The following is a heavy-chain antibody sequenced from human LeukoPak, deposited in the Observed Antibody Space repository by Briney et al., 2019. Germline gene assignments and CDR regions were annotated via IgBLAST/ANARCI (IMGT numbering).Heavy chain of an antibody. V-gene: IGHV4-61*08. CDR1: GGSISSGGYY. D-gene: IGHD3-16*01. CDR2: VYDIGST. CDR3: ARGGVLKSVDY. J-gene: IGHJ4*02. Sequence: SETLSLTCTVSGGSISSGGYYWTWIRQTPGKGLEWIGYVYDIGSTKYNPSLKSRVTISVDTSKNQFSLRLSSVTAADTAVYYCARGGVLKSVDYWGQGTLVAVSS.